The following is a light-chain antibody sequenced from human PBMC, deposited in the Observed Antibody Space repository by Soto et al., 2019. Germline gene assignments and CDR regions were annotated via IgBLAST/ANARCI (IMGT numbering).Light chain of an antibody. J-gene: IGKJ2*01. CDR2: DAS. V-gene: IGKV3-11*01. Sequence: IVLTQSPATLSLSPGERATHSCRASQSVSSYLAWYQQKPGQAPRLLIYDASNRATGIPARFSGSGSGTDLTLPISSLEPEDFAVYYCQQRSNWPHTFGQGTKLEIK. CDR1: QSVSSY. CDR3: QQRSNWPHT.